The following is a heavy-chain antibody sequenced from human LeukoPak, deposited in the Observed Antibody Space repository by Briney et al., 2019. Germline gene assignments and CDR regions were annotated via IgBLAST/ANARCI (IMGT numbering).Heavy chain of an antibody. Sequence: GRSLRLSCAASGFTFSSYAMHWVRQAPGKGLEWVAVISYDGSHKYYADSVKGRFTISRDNSKNTLYLQMNSLRAEDTAVYYCARDLKYYDILTGSLDYWGQGTLVTVSS. J-gene: IGHJ4*02. CDR1: GFTFSSYA. CDR3: ARDLKYYDILTGSLDY. D-gene: IGHD3-9*01. CDR2: ISYDGSHK. V-gene: IGHV3-30-3*01.